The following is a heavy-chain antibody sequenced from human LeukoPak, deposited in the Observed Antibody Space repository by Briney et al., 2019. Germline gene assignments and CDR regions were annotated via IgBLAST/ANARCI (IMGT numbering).Heavy chain of an antibody. D-gene: IGHD2-15*01. V-gene: IGHV4-39*07. Sequence: SEALSLTCTVSGGSISSSSYYWGWIRQPPGKGLEWIGSIYYSGSTYYNPSLKSRVTISVDTSKNQFSLKLSSVTAAGTAVYYCARLPIVVVRGVDYWGQGTLVTVSS. CDR1: GGSISSSSYY. J-gene: IGHJ4*02. CDR3: ARLPIVVVRGVDY. CDR2: IYYSGST.